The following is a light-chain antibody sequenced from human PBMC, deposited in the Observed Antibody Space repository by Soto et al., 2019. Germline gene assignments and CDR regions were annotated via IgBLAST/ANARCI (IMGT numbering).Light chain of an antibody. CDR1: QTISSW. J-gene: IGKJ1*01. CDR3: QQYKSFWT. Sequence: DIQMTQSPSTLSGSVGDRVTITCRASQTISSWLAWYQQKPGKAPKLLIYDVSSLKSGVPSRFSGSASATEFTLTISSLQPDDFATYYCQQYKSFWTFXQGTKVDIK. V-gene: IGKV1-5*01. CDR2: DVS.